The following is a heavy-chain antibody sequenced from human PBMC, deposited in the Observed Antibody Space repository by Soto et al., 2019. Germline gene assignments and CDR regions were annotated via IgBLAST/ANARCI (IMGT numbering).Heavy chain of an antibody. D-gene: IGHD6-13*01. Sequence: QVQLQESGPGLVKPSQTLSLTCTVSGGSISSGGYYWSWIRQHPGKGLEWIGYIYYSGSTYYNPSLKSRVTISVDTSKNQFSLKLSSVTAADMAVHYCAREGEAAGTGAYWFDPWGQGTLVTVSS. CDR2: IYYSGST. CDR3: AREGEAAGTGAYWFDP. CDR1: GGSISSGGYY. V-gene: IGHV4-31*03. J-gene: IGHJ5*02.